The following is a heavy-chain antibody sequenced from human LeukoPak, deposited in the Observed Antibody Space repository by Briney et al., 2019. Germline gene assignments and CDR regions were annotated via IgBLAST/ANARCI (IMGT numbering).Heavy chain of an antibody. CDR3: AREKSFYGPIVGATHAFDI. CDR2: IKQDGSEK. V-gene: IGHV3-7*01. J-gene: IGHJ3*02. Sequence: PGGSLRLSCAASGFTFSNYAMSWVRQAPGKGLEWVANIKQDGSEKYYVDSVKGRFTISRDNAKNSLYLQMNSLRAEDTAVYYCAREKSFYGPIVGATHAFDIWGQGTMVTVSS. CDR1: GFTFSNYA. D-gene: IGHD1-26*01.